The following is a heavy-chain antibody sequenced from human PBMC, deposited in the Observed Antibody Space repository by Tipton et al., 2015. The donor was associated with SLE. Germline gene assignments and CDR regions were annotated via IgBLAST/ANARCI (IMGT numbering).Heavy chain of an antibody. CDR2: ISAYNGNT. V-gene: IGHV1-18*01. J-gene: IGHJ3*02. CDR3: GRGGQYETRDAFDI. D-gene: IGHD2-2*01. Sequence: QSGAEVKKPGASVRVSCKASGYPFTSYGISWVRQAPGQGLEWMGWISAYNGNTNYAQKLQGRVPMTTDTSTSTAYMELRSLRADDTAVYYWGRGGQYETRDAFDIWGQGTMVTVSS. CDR1: GYPFTSYG.